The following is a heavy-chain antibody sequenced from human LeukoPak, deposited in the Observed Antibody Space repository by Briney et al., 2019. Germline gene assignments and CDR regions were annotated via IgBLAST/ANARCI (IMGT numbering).Heavy chain of an antibody. J-gene: IGHJ4*02. CDR3: AKTLPGPFDH. Sequence: GSLRLSCAASGFTFSSYAMHWVRQAPGKGLEWVAFIPFDGGNKYYADSVKGRFTISRDNFKNTLYLQMTSLRAEDTAMYYCAKTLPGPFDHWGQGTLVTVSS. CDR2: IPFDGGNK. V-gene: IGHV3-30*02. CDR1: GFTFSSYA. D-gene: IGHD3-16*01.